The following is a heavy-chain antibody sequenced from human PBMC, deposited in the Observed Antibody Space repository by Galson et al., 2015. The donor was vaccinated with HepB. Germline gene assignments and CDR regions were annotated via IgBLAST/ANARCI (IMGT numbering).Heavy chain of an antibody. D-gene: IGHD3-16*01. CDR3: AKDQGRYDYVWGRTDFDY. V-gene: IGHV3-30*18. CDR1: GFTFSSYG. J-gene: IGHJ4*02. CDR2: ISYDGSNK. Sequence: SLRLSCAASGFTFSSYGMHWVRQAPGKGLEWVAVISYDGSNKYYADSVKGRFTISRDNSKNTLYLQMNSLRAEDTAVYYCAKDQGRYDYVWGRTDFDYWGQGTLVTVSS.